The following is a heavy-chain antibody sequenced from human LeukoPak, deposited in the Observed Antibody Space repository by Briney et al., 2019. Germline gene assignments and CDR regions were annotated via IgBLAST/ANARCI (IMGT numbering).Heavy chain of an antibody. D-gene: IGHD1-7*01. CDR2: VDWDDDK. CDR1: WFSLITNGMF. J-gene: IGHJ4*02. Sequence: ESGPTLVNPTQTLTLTCTFSWFSLITNGMFVTWIRQPPGNALEWLARVDWDDDKYYSTSLKTRLTISKDTSKNQVVLTMTNMDPVDTATYYCARINWNYVYFDYWGQGTLVTVSS. V-gene: IGHV2-70*11. CDR3: ARINWNYVYFDY.